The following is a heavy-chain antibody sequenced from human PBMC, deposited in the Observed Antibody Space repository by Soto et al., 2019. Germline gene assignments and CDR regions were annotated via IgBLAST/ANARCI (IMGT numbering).Heavy chain of an antibody. V-gene: IGHV1-24*01. CDR3: ATLIAPPRYYYYYMDV. J-gene: IGHJ6*03. Sequence: ASVKVSCKVSGYTLTELSMHWVRQAPGKGLEWMGGFDPEDGETIYAQKFQGRVTMTEDTSTDTAYMELSSLRSEDMAVYYCATLIAPPRYYYYYMDVWGKGTTVTVSS. CDR1: GYTLTELS. CDR2: FDPEDGET.